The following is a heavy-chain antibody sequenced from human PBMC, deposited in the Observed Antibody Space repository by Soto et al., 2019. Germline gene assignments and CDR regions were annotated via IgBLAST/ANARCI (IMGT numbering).Heavy chain of an antibody. CDR1: GGSISSSSYY. Sequence: SETLSLTCTVSGGSISSSSYYWGWIRQPPGKGLEWIGSIYYSGSTYYNPSLKSRVTISVDTSKNQFSLKLSSVTAADTAVYYWARSNGDYGDNWAQETFVTVPS. D-gene: IGHD4-17*01. V-gene: IGHV4-39*07. CDR2: IYYSGST. J-gene: IGHJ4*02. CDR3: ARSNGDYGDN.